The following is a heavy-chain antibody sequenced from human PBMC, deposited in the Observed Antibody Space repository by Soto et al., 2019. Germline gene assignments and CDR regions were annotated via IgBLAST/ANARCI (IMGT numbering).Heavy chain of an antibody. J-gene: IGHJ6*02. Sequence: ESLKISCKGSGYSFTSYWIGWVRQMPGKGLEWMGIIYPGDSDTRYSPSFQGQVTTSADKSISTAYLQWSSLKASDTAMYYCARSGYSYGSFYYYYYGMDVWGQGTTVTVSS. V-gene: IGHV5-51*01. CDR3: ARSGYSYGSFYYYYYGMDV. D-gene: IGHD5-18*01. CDR1: GYSFTSYW. CDR2: IYPGDSDT.